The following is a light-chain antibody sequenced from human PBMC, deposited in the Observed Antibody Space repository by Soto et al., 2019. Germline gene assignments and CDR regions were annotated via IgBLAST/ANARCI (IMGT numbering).Light chain of an antibody. CDR3: QLCSHWSSIT. CDR2: GAS. V-gene: IGKV3-15*01. Sequence: EIAMTQSPATLSVSLGERATLPCRASQYISNNLAWYQQRPGQAPSLLIYGASTRATGVPARFSGSGAGTEFLLCLRGLQFEYAAVYYCQLCSHWSSITFGQGTRLEIK. J-gene: IGKJ5*01. CDR1: QYISNN.